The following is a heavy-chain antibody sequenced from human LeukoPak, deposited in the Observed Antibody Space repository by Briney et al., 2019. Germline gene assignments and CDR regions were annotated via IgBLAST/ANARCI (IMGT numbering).Heavy chain of an antibody. V-gene: IGHV3-7*01. D-gene: IGHD4/OR15-4a*01. CDR2: INLEGSQK. CDR3: ARDVDYANPRHDY. Sequence: GGSLRLSCAASGFTFSSYPMHWVRQAPGKGLEWVANINLEGSQKYYVDSLKGRFTISRDNANNLLYLQMNSLRAEDTAVYYCARDVDYANPRHDYWGQGTLVTVSS. J-gene: IGHJ4*02. CDR1: GFTFSSYP.